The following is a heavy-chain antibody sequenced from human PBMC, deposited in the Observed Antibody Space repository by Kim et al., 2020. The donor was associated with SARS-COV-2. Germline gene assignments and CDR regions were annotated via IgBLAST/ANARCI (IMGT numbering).Heavy chain of an antibody. V-gene: IGHV4-59*01. Sequence: SETLSLTCTVSGGSISSYYWSWIRQPPGKGLEYIGYIYYSGSTNYNPSLKSRFTISVDTSKNQFSLKLSSVTAADTAVYYCARDIAAFTNWGQGTLVTVS. CDR2: IYYSGST. D-gene: IGHD6-13*01. CDR1: GGSISSYY. J-gene: IGHJ4*02. CDR3: ARDIAAFTN.